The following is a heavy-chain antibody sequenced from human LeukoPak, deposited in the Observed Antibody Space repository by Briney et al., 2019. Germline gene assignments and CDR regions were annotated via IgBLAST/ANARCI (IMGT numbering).Heavy chain of an antibody. CDR1: GGSISSGGYS. D-gene: IGHD6-19*01. Sequence: PSETLSLTCAVSGGSISSGGYSWSWIRQPPGKGLEWIGYIYHSGSTYYNPSLKSRVTISVDTSKNHFSLNLSSVTAADTAVYYCARVTGAVAGTDFDYWGQGTLVTVSS. J-gene: IGHJ4*02. V-gene: IGHV4-30-2*01. CDR3: ARVTGAVAGTDFDY. CDR2: IYHSGST.